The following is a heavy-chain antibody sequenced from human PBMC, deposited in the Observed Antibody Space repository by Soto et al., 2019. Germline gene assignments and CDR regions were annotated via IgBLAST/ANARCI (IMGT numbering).Heavy chain of an antibody. CDR1: GYTFPAIG. Sequence: QVQLVQSGAEVKKPGASGKVSCKASGYTFPAIGLTWVGRPPGQGCEWRGWISAYNGNTNYEQKLQGRVTMTTDTSTSTAYMELRSLRSDDTAVYYCARDGGYSGSYWGQGTMVTVSS. V-gene: IGHV1-18*01. CDR3: ARDGGYSGSY. CDR2: ISAYNGNT. J-gene: IGHJ4*02. D-gene: IGHD1-26*01.